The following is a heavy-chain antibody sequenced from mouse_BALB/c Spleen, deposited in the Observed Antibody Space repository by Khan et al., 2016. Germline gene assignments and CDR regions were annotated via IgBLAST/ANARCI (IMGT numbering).Heavy chain of an antibody. Sequence: VQLQQSGPELVKPGASVKISCKASGYSFTDYFMNWVMQSHGKSLEWIGRINTYSGDTFYNQRFKSKATLTVDKSSNQTYLHLRSLASEDSAVYFCASFGSSLWGQGTSVTVSS. J-gene: IGHJ4*01. CDR2: INTYSGDT. D-gene: IGHD1-1*01. CDR1: GYSFTDYF. CDR3: ASFGSSL. V-gene: IGHV1-20*02.